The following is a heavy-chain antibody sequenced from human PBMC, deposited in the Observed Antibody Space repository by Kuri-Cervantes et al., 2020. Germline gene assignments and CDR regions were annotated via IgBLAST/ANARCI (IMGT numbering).Heavy chain of an antibody. V-gene: IGHV3-21*04. J-gene: IGHJ3*02. Sequence: GGSLRLSCAASGFTFSSYSINWVRQAPGKGLEWVSSISSGSDYIHYADSVKGRFTTSRDNAKNALYLQMNSLRAEDTAVYYCAKGVTTVTTVAFDIWGQGRMVTVSS. CDR2: ISSGSDYI. CDR1: GFTFSSYS. CDR3: AKGVTTVTTVAFDI. D-gene: IGHD4-17*01.